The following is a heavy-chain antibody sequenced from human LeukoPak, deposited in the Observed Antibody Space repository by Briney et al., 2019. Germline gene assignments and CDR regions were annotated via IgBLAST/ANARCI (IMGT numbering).Heavy chain of an antibody. CDR3: ARDSWAAAVEGVAWFDP. V-gene: IGHV3-20*04. Sequence: GGSLRLSCAASGFTFDDYGMSWVRQAPGKGLESVFGINWNGGSTGYADSVKGRFTISRDNAKNSLYLQMNSLRAEDTALYYCARDSWAAAVEGVAWFDPWGQGTLVTVSS. CDR2: INWNGGST. J-gene: IGHJ5*02. CDR1: GFTFDDYG. D-gene: IGHD6-13*01.